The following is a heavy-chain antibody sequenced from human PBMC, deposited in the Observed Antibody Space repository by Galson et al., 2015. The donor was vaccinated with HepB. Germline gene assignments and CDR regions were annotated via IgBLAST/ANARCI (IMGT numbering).Heavy chain of an antibody. J-gene: IGHJ6*02. D-gene: IGHD5-24*01. CDR3: ARARRDGYTAYYYYYGMDV. CDR1: GGTFSSYA. V-gene: IGHV1-69*13. Sequence: SVKVSCKASGGTFSSYAISWVRQAPGQGLEWMGGIIPIFGTANYAQKFQGRVTITADESTSTAYMELSSLRSEDTAVYYCARARRDGYTAYYYYYGMDVWGQGTTVTVSS. CDR2: IIPIFGTA.